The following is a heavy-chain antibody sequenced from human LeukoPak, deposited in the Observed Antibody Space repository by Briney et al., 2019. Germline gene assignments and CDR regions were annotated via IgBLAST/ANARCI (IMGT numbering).Heavy chain of an antibody. CDR2: IDYSGAVT. J-gene: IGHJ4*02. CDR1: GFSFTTHA. Sequence: PGGSLRLSCLASGFSFTTHALICARRASGKGLEWVSAIDYSGAVTFYADSVKGRFTISRDNSKNTMYLQMNGLRAADTAVYYCAKLLESYSYSWSQGTLVTVSS. CDR3: AKLLESYSYS. D-gene: IGHD1-26*01. V-gene: IGHV3-23*01.